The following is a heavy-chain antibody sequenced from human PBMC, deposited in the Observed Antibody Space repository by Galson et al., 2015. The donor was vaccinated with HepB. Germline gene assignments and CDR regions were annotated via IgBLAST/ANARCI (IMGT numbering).Heavy chain of an antibody. CDR3: ARIGYSGYDHLDY. J-gene: IGHJ4*02. CDR2: ISSSSSTI. D-gene: IGHD5-12*01. Sequence: SLRLSCAASGFTFSSYSMNWVRQAPGKGLGWVSSISSSSSTIYYADSVKGRFTISRDNAKNSLYLQMNSLRAEDTAVYYCARIGYSGYDHLDYWGQGTLVTVSS. V-gene: IGHV3-48*04. CDR1: GFTFSSYS.